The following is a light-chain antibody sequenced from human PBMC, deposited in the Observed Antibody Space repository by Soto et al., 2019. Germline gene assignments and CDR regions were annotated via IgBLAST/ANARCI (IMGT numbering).Light chain of an antibody. Sequence: EIVLTQSPGTLSLSPGERATLACRASQRVSSSSLAWYQQTPGQAPRLLIYGASSRATGIPDRFSGSGSGTDFILTISRLEPEEFVVYYCQQYGSSPYTFGHATKLEIK. CDR2: GAS. V-gene: IGKV3-20*01. CDR3: QQYGSSPYT. J-gene: IGKJ2*01. CDR1: QRVSSSS.